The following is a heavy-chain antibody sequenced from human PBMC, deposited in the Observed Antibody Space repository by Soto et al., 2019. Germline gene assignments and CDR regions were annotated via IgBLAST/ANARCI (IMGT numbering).Heavy chain of an antibody. D-gene: IGHD7-27*01. CDR1: GYIFSNYG. V-gene: IGHV3-30*18. CDR3: AKWGLSGHGMDV. Sequence: QVQLVESGGGVVQPGRSLRLSCAASGYIFSNYGMHWVRQAQGKGLEGVAGTSYDGSKKYYADSVKGRFTISKDNSKNTLYLEMTSLSIEDTAVYYGAKWGLSGHGMDVWGQGTTVTVSS. J-gene: IGHJ6*02. CDR2: TSYDGSKK.